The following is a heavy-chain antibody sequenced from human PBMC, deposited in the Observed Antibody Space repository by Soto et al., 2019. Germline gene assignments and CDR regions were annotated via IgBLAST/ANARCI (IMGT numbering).Heavy chain of an antibody. CDR2: ITPIFGTE. J-gene: IGHJ6*02. D-gene: IGHD3-10*01. CDR3: ARASGLGGVYYYYGMDV. V-gene: IGHV1-69*13. Sequence: ASVNVACKSTGGTFSSYAVSWVRQAPAQGLEWMGGITPIFGTEKYAQKFQGRVTITADESTSTAYMELSSLRSEDTAVYYCARASGLGGVYYYYGMDVWGQGTTVTVSS. CDR1: GGTFSSYA.